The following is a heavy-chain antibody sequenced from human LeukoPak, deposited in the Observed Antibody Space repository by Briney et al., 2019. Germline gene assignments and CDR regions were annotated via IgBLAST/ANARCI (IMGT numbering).Heavy chain of an antibody. V-gene: IGHV1-18*01. CDR2: ISAYNGNT. J-gene: IGHJ6*03. Sequence: ASVKVSCKASGYTFTSYGISWVRQAPGQGLEWMGWISAYNGNTNYAQKLQGRVTMTTDTSTSTAYMELRSLRSEDTAVYYCARDCHHTIFGVVPKNDYYYYYYMDVWGKGTTVTVSS. D-gene: IGHD3-3*01. CDR1: GYTFTSYG. CDR3: ARDCHHTIFGVVPKNDYYYYYYMDV.